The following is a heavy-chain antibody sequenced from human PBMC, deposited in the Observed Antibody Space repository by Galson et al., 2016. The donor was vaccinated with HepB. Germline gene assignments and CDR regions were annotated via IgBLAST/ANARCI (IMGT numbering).Heavy chain of an antibody. V-gene: IGHV2-5*02. CDR2: IYWDDEK. CDR1: GFPLTTSGVG. J-gene: IGHJ4*02. CDR3: VHSLNICGGDCYINPYFDY. D-gene: IGHD2-21*02. Sequence: PALVTPTQTLTLTCTLSGFPLTTSGVGVGWIRQPPGKALEWLGLIYWDDEKRYSPSLKRRVAITKDTSKNQVVLSVPNMGPVDTATYYCVHSLNICGGDCYINPYFDYWGPGILVTVSS.